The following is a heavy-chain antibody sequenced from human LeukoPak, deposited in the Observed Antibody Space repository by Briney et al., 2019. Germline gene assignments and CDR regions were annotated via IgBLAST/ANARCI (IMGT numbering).Heavy chain of an antibody. CDR3: ARSSSGWYGGYYFDY. Sequence: GGSLRLSCAASGFTLSSNYISWVRQAPGKGLEWVAVIYSGGSTYYAASVKGRFTISRDNSKNTMYLQMNSLRAEDTAVYDCARSSSGWYGGYYFDYWGQGTLVTVSS. D-gene: IGHD6-19*01. J-gene: IGHJ4*02. CDR2: IYSGGST. CDR1: GFTLSSNY. V-gene: IGHV3-66*02.